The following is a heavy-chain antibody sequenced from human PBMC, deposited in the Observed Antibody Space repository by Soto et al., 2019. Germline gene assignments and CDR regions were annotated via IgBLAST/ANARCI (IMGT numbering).Heavy chain of an antibody. CDR2: ISYSGST. J-gene: IGHJ4*02. V-gene: IGHV4-59*01. Sequence: SETLSLTCNVSGGSISSYDWIWIRQPPEKGLEWIGYISYSGSTNYNPSLSSRVTISADTSKNQFSLRLSSVTAADTAMYYCARVRVAVAGLDYWGQGILVTVSS. D-gene: IGHD6-19*01. CDR1: GGSISSYD. CDR3: ARVRVAVAGLDY.